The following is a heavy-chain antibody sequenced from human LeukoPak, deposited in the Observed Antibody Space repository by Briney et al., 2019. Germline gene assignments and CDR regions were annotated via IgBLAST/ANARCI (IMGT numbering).Heavy chain of an antibody. J-gene: IGHJ4*02. V-gene: IGHV1-69*02. CDR1: GGTFSSYT. Sequence: ASVKVSCKASGGTFSSYTISWVRQAPGQGLEWMGRIIPILGIANYAQKFQGRVTITADKSTSTAYMELSSLRSEDTAVYYCARIRSLGRGCYNSYDLDYWGQGTLVTVFS. CDR3: ARIRSLGRGCYNSYDLDY. D-gene: IGHD5-24*01. CDR2: IIPILGIA.